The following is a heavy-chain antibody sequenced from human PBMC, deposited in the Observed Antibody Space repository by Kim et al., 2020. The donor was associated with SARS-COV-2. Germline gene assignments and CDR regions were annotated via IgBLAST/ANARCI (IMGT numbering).Heavy chain of an antibody. V-gene: IGHV3-23*01. CDR1: GFTFSTYD. D-gene: IGHD2-15*01. CDR2: ISSSGEGT. J-gene: IGHJ1*01. Sequence: GGSLRLSCAASGFTFSTYDMSWVRQAPGKGLEWVSAISSSGEGTFYAASVKGRFTISRDNSRETLYLQLNNLRAEDTAVYYCVKWGFCSGGRCAQFFQHWGQGTPVSVSS. CDR3: VKWGFCSGGRCAQFFQH.